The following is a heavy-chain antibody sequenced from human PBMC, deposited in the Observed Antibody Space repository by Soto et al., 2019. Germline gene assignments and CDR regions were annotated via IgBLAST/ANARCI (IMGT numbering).Heavy chain of an antibody. CDR3: AGLVTASAGSWFDP. Sequence: SETLSLTCAVSGGSISSSGYAWSWIRQPPGKGLEWIGYIYHSGKTYYSPSLKSRVTMSVDRSKNQFSLNLSSVTAADTAVYYCAGLVTASAGSWFDPWGRGTLVTVSS. CDR1: GGSISSSGYA. J-gene: IGHJ5*02. D-gene: IGHD2-21*02. V-gene: IGHV4-30-2*01. CDR2: IYHSGKT.